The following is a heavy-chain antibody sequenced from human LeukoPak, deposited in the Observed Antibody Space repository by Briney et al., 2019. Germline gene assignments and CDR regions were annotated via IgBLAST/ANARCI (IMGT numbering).Heavy chain of an antibody. V-gene: IGHV1-2*02. CDR3: ARGFNLDS. CDR2: INPNTGDT. Sequence: GASVKVSCKASGYTFTAYYMSWLRQAPGQGLEWMAWINPNTGDTNYAQKFRGRVTTTRDTSITTAYIELSGLTSEDTAVYYCARGFNLDSWGQGALVTVSS. CDR1: GYTFTAYY. J-gene: IGHJ5*01.